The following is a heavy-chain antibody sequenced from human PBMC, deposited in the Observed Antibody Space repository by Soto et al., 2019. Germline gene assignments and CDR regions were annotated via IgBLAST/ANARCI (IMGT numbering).Heavy chain of an antibody. V-gene: IGHV3-49*03. D-gene: IGHD2-2*01. CDR2: IKSKAYGGTT. Sequence: GGALRLSCIGSGFSFGDYGMSWFRQAPGKGLEWVVFIKSKAYGGTTEYAASLKGRLTISRDDSNSIVYLQMNSLKTEDTAVYYCTRGFPGYCSSTRCSEAHFDYWGQGTPVTVSS. CDR3: TRGFPGYCSSTRCSEAHFDY. J-gene: IGHJ4*02. CDR1: GFSFGDYG.